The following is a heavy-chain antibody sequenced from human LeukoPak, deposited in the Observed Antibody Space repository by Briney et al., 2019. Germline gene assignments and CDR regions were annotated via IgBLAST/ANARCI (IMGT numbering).Heavy chain of an antibody. CDR1: GGSISRYY. CDR2: IYYSGST. Sequence: SETLSLTCSVSGGSISRYYWSWIRQPPGKGLEWIGNIYYSGSTNYNPSLKSRVTMSVDTSKNQFSLRLSSVNAADTAVYYCAKDILATSIAAPYYWGQGTLVTVSS. J-gene: IGHJ4*02. CDR3: AKDILATSIAAPYY. V-gene: IGHV4-59*12. D-gene: IGHD6-13*01.